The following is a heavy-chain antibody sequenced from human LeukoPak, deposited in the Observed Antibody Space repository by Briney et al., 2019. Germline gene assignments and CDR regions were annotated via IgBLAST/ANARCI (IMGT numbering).Heavy chain of an antibody. CDR2: ISSSSSTI. V-gene: IGHV3-48*02. J-gene: IGHJ1*01. CDR1: GFTFSIYS. D-gene: IGHD3-22*01. Sequence: GRSRRLSCAVSGFTFSIYSMNWGRKAPEKGLEWVSDISSSSSTIYYADSANGRFTISIDNAKNTLYLQMNSLRDEDTAVYYCAKDSVNYHSRGYYYAYFQLWGQGTLVTVSS. CDR3: AKDSVNYHSRGYYYAYFQL.